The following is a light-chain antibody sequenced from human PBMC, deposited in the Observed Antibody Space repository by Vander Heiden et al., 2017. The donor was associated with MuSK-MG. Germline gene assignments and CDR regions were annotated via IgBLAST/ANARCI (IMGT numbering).Light chain of an antibody. Sequence: QSVLTQPPSASGTPGQRVTISCSGSSSNIGSNYVYWYQQLPGTAPKLLIYRNNQRPSGAPDRFSGSKSGTSASLAISGLRSEDEADDDCAAWDDSLSGPNWVFGGGTKLTVL. CDR2: RNN. J-gene: IGLJ3*02. V-gene: IGLV1-47*01. CDR1: SSNIGSNY. CDR3: AAWDDSLSGPNWV.